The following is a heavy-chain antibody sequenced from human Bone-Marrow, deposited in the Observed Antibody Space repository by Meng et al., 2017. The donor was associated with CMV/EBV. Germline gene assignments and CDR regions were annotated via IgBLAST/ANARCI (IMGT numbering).Heavy chain of an antibody. D-gene: IGHD3-22*01. CDR3: ARGDSYYYDSSGYYSFDY. J-gene: IGHJ4*02. V-gene: IGHV1-69*05. Sequence: AVKVSCKASGGTFSSYAISWVRQDPGQGLEWIGGFIPIFGPANYAQQYQGRVTITTDESTSTAYMELSSLRSEDTAVYYCARGDSYYYDSSGYYSFDYWGQGTLVTVSS. CDR1: GGTFSSYA. CDR2: FIPIFGPA.